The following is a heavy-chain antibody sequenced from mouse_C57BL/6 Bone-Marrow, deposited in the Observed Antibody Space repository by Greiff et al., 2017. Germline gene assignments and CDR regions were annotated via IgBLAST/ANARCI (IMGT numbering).Heavy chain of an antibody. D-gene: IGHD1-1*01. CDR3: SRQVTTVLDTKYFDV. CDR1: GFTFSSYT. Sequence: EVQGVESGGGLVKPGGSLKLSCAASGFTFSSYTMSWVRQTPEKRLQWVAAISGGGGNTYYPDSVKGRFTISRDNDKNILYLQMSSLRSEDTALYYCSRQVTTVLDTKYFDVWGTGTTVTVSS. J-gene: IGHJ1*03. CDR2: ISGGGGNT. V-gene: IGHV5-9*01.